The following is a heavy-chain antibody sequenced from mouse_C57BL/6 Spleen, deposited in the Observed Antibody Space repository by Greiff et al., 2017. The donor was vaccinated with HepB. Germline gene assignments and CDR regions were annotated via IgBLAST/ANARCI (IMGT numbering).Heavy chain of an antibody. V-gene: IGHV5-4*03. J-gene: IGHJ4*01. CDR2: ISDGGSYT. Sequence: EVKLVESGGGLVKPGGSLKLSCAASGFTFSSYAMSWVRQTPEKRLEWVATISDGGSYTYYPDNVKGRFTISRDNAKNNLYLQISHLKSEYTAMYYCARVLRAMDYWGQGTSVTVSS. CDR1: GFTFSSYA. CDR3: ARVLRAMDY.